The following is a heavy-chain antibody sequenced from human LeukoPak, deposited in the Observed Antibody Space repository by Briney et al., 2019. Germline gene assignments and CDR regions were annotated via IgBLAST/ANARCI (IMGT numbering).Heavy chain of an antibody. Sequence: GASVKVSCKASGYTFNGYYKHWVRQAPGQGLEWMGWINPNSGGTNYAQKFQGRATMTRDTSISTAYMELSRLRSDDTAMYYCARSSGWKYNIDYWGQGTLVTVSS. CDR1: GYTFNGYY. J-gene: IGHJ4*02. CDR2: INPNSGGT. D-gene: IGHD6-19*01. V-gene: IGHV1-2*02. CDR3: ARSSGWKYNIDY.